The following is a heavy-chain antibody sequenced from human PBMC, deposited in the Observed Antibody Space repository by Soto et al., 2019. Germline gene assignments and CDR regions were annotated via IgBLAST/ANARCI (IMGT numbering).Heavy chain of an antibody. J-gene: IGHJ4*02. Sequence: SETLSLTCAVSGGSISSSNWWSWVRQPPGKGLEWIGEINHSGSTNYNPSLKSRVTISVDTSKNQFSLKLSSVTAADTAVYYCARGSVVRGGFNYWGQGTLVTVSS. CDR1: GGSISSSNW. D-gene: IGHD3-10*01. V-gene: IGHV4-4*02. CDR3: ARGSVVRGGFNY. CDR2: INHSGST.